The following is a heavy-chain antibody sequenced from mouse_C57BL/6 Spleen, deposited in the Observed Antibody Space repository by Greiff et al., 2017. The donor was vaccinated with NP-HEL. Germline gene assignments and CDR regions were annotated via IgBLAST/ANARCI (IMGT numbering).Heavy chain of an antibody. D-gene: IGHD1-1*01. CDR2: IWSGGST. CDR3: ARNPLTTVVSDYAMDY. CDR1: GFSLTSYG. J-gene: IGHJ4*01. Sequence: QVQLQQSGPGLVQPSQSLSITCTVSGFSLTSYGVHWVRQSPGKGLEWLGVIWSGGSTDYNAAFISRLSISKYNSKSQVFFKMNSLQADDTAIYYCARNPLTTVVSDYAMDYWGQGTSVTVSS. V-gene: IGHV2-2*01.